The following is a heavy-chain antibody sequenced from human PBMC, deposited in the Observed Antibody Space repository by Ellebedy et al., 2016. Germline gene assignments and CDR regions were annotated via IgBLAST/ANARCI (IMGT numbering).Heavy chain of an antibody. CDR1: GGSISSSY. Sequence: SETLSLXXTVSGGSISSSYWSWIRQPAGKGLEWIGRFYTSGSTNYNPSLKSRVTISVDTSKNQFSLKLSSVTAADTAVYYCARGGSGYALDYWGQGTLVTVSS. J-gene: IGHJ4*02. D-gene: IGHD5-12*01. CDR2: FYTSGST. CDR3: ARGGSGYALDY. V-gene: IGHV4-4*07.